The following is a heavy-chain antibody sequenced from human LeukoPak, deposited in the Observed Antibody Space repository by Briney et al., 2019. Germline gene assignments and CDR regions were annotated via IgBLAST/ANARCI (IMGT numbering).Heavy chain of an antibody. D-gene: IGHD5-18*01. J-gene: IGHJ4*02. CDR2: VYYSGST. V-gene: IGHV4-39*07. Sequence: SETLSLTCTVSGGSVSTIDYYWGWIRQPPGKGLEWIGSVYYSGSTYYNAPLKSRVTISVDTSKNQFSLKLSAVTAADTAMYYCARDSYGFNYFDYWGQGTLVTVSS. CDR1: GGSVSTIDYY. CDR3: ARDSYGFNYFDY.